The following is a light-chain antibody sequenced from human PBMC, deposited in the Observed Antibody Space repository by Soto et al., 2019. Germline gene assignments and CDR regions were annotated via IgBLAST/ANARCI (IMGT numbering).Light chain of an antibody. CDR2: DVN. J-gene: IGLJ1*01. V-gene: IGLV2-14*01. Sequence: QSVLTQPASVSGSPGQSITISCTGTSSDVGGYNYVSWYQQHPGKAPKLMIYDVNNRPSGVSNRFSGSKSGNTASLTISGLQAEDEADYYCSSYTSSSTILFGTGTKVTVL. CDR3: SSYTSSSTIL. CDR1: SSDVGGYNY.